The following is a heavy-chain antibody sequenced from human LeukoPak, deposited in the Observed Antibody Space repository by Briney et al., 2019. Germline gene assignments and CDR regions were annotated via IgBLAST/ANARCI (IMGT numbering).Heavy chain of an antibody. CDR1: GGSVSSHY. CDR2: IYYSGST. CDR3: ARVVKSGILTGGIDY. J-gene: IGHJ4*02. Sequence: SETLSLTCTVSGGSVSSHYWSWIPQPPRKGLEWIGYIYYSGSTNYNPSLKNRVTISVDTSKNQFSLKLSSVTAADTAVYYCARVVKSGILTGGIDYWGQGTLVTVSS. V-gene: IGHV4-59*02. D-gene: IGHD3-9*01.